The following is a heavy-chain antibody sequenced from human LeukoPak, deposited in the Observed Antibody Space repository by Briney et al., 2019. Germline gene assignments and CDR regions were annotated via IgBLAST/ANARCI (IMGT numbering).Heavy chain of an antibody. CDR3: ARGLYAGVVAAPLFDY. Sequence: SETLSLTCTVSGGSISISSYYWGWIRQPPGKGLEWIGSIYYSGSTYYNPSLKSRVTISVDTSKNQFSLKLSSVTAADTAVYYCARGLYAGVVAAPLFDYWGQGTLVTVSS. D-gene: IGHD2-15*01. CDR1: GGSISISSYY. J-gene: IGHJ4*02. CDR2: IYYSGST. V-gene: IGHV4-39*07.